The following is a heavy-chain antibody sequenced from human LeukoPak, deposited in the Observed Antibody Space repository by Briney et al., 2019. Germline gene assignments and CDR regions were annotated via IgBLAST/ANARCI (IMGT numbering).Heavy chain of an antibody. CDR2: MNPNSGNT. CDR1: GYTFTSYD. Sequence: ASVKVSCKASGYTFTSYDIDWVRQATGQGLEWVGWMNPNSGNTGYAQKFQCRVTITRNTSISTAYMELSSLRSEDTAVYYCVRGAGATISYYHYYMDVWGKGTTVTVSS. CDR3: VRGAGATISYYHYYMDV. D-gene: IGHD1-26*01. V-gene: IGHV1-8*03. J-gene: IGHJ6*03.